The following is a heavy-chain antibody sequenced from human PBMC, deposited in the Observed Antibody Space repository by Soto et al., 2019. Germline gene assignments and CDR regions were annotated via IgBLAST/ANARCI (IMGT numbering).Heavy chain of an antibody. CDR3: AKGAGPPWFDP. CDR1: GGSLSGYH. V-gene: IGHV4-4*07. J-gene: IGHJ5*02. Sequence: KPSETLSLACIVSGGSLSGYHWSWSRQPAGKGLEWLGRIQTNGNTDYDPSLKSRVTISIDTSKNQFSLKVTSVTAADTAVYFCAKGAGPPWFDPWGQGTLVTVSS. CDR2: IQTNGNT.